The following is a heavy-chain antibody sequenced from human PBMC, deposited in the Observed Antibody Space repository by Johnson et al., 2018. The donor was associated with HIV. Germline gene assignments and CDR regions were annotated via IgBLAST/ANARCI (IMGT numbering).Heavy chain of an antibody. Sequence: VQLVESGGGLVQPGGSLRLSCGASGFSFSDYHMTWIRQAPGRGLEWISYISSSGRTTDDADSVRGRFTISRDNAKNSLYLQMNSLRVEDTAVYYCARVGPDEFAGYDAFDIWGQGTMVTVSS. CDR3: ARVGPDEFAGYDAFDI. J-gene: IGHJ3*02. D-gene: IGHD2-2*03. CDR2: ISSSGRTT. CDR1: GFSFSDYH. V-gene: IGHV3-11*04.